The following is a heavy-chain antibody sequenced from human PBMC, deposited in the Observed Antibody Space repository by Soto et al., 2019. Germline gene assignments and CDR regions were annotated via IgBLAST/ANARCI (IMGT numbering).Heavy chain of an antibody. J-gene: IGHJ6*02. D-gene: IGHD5-12*01. CDR1: GFTFSSYA. CDR2: ISGSGGST. V-gene: IGHV3-23*01. CDR3: ARGGYSGLGGYYGMDV. Sequence: EVQLLESGGGLVQPGGSLRLSCAASGFTFSSYAMSWVRQAPGKGLEWVSAISGSGGSTYYADSVKGRFTISRDNSKNTLYLQMNSLRAEDTAVYYCARGGYSGLGGYYGMDVWGQGTTVTVSS.